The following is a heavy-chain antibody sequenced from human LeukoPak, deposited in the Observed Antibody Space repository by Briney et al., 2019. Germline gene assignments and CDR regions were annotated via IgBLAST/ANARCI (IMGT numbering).Heavy chain of an antibody. D-gene: IGHD2-21*02. J-gene: IGHJ4*02. CDR3: ARVEAVVTAAAFDY. CDR1: GYTFTGYY. CDR2: INPNSGGT. Sequence: SVKVSCKASGYTFTGYYMHWVRQAPGQGLEWMGWINPNSGGTNYAQKFQGRVTMTRDTSISTAYMELSRLRSDDTAVYYCARVEAVVTAAAFDYWGQGTLVTVSS. V-gene: IGHV1-2*02.